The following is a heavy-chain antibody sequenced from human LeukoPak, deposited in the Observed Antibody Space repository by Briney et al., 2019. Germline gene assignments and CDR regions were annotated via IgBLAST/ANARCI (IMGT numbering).Heavy chain of an antibody. D-gene: IGHD6-19*01. CDR1: GYSFTIYY. J-gene: IGHJ4*02. V-gene: IGHV1-2*02. CDR3: ARDSVAVAGIGY. CDR2: INPNSGGT. Sequence: ASVKVSCKASGYSFTIYYLHWLRQAPGQGLEWMGWINPNSGGTNYAQKFQGRVTMTRDTSISTAYMELSRLRSDDTAVYYCARDSVAVAGIGYWGQGTLVTVSS.